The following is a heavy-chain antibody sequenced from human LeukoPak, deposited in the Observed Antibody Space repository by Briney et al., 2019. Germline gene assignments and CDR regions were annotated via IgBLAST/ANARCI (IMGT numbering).Heavy chain of an antibody. Sequence: SETLSLTCAVYGGSFSGYYWSWIRQPPGKGLEWIGEINHRGSTNYNPSLKSRVTISVDTSKNQFSLKLSSVTAADTAVYYCARGWGYYGSGRTPHYFDYWGQGTLVTVSS. V-gene: IGHV4-34*01. J-gene: IGHJ4*02. CDR3: ARGWGYYGSGRTPHYFDY. CDR1: GGSFSGYY. CDR2: INHRGST. D-gene: IGHD3-10*01.